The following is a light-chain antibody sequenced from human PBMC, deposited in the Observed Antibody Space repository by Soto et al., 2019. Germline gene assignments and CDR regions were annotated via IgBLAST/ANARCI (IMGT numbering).Light chain of an antibody. Sequence: DIQMTHSPSSLSASVGDRVTITCHSSQDISNYLNWYQQKPGKAPKLLIYDASNLETGVPSRFSGSGSGTDFTLTISSLQPEDFATYYCQQSYTTPLGFGGGTKVDIK. CDR3: QQSYTTPLG. CDR2: DAS. J-gene: IGKJ4*01. V-gene: IGKV1-39*01. CDR1: QDISNY.